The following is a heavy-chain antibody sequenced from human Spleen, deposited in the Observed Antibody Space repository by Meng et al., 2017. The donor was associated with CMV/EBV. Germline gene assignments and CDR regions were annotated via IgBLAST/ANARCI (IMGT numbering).Heavy chain of an antibody. Sequence: ASVKVSCKASGYTFTGYYLHWVRQAPGQGLEWMAWINPDSGATDYAQSFQGRVTVTRDTSITTAYMDLSRLTSDDTAVYYCAREWEPYAFDIWGQGTMVTVSS. D-gene: IGHD1-26*01. CDR1: GYTFTGYY. V-gene: IGHV1-2*02. CDR3: AREWEPYAFDI. J-gene: IGHJ3*02. CDR2: INPDSGAT.